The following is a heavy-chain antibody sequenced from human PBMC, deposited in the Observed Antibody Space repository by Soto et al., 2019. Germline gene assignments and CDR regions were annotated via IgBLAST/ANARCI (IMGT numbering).Heavy chain of an antibody. D-gene: IGHD1-7*01. V-gene: IGHV3-74*01. J-gene: IGHJ3*01. Sequence: GGSLRLSCAASEFTFRSYWMHWVRRSPGKGLVWVSRISGDGSGTNYADSVKGRFTISRDNAKNTVYLQIDSLRAEDTAVYYCARSLPGTYGAFDLWGQGTMVTVSS. CDR2: ISGDGSGT. CDR3: ARSLPGTYGAFDL. CDR1: EFTFRSYW.